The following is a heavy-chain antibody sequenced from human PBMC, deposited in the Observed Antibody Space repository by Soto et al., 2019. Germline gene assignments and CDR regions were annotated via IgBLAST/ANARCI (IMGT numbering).Heavy chain of an antibody. CDR2: ISSSSSYI. J-gene: IGHJ3*02. CDR1: GFTFSSYS. Sequence: EVQLVESGGGLVKPGGSLRLSCAASGFTFSSYSMNWVRQAPGKGLEWVSSISSSSSYIYYADSVKGRFTISRDNAKNSLYLQMNSLRAEDTAVYYCARDPVHYCSGGSCPDHDAFDIWGQGTMVTVSS. CDR3: ARDPVHYCSGGSCPDHDAFDI. D-gene: IGHD2-15*01. V-gene: IGHV3-21*01.